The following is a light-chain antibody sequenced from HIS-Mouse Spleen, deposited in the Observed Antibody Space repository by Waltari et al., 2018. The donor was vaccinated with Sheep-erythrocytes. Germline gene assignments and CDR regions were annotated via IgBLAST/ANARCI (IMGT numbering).Light chain of an antibody. CDR1: QGISSA. V-gene: IGKV1D-13*01. J-gene: IGKJ1*01. CDR3: QQFNNYPRT. CDR2: DAS. Sequence: AIQLTQSPSSLSASVGDRVTITCRASQGISSALDWYQQKPGKAPKLLIYDASSLESGVPSRFSVSGSGTDFTLTISSLQPEDFATYYCQQFNNYPRTFGQGTKVEIK.